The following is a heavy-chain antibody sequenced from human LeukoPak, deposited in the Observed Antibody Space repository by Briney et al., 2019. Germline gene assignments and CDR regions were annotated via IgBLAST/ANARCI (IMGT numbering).Heavy chain of an antibody. D-gene: IGHD3-10*01. V-gene: IGHV1-18*01. Sequence: ASVKVSCKASGYTFTSYAMNWVRQAPGQGLEWMGWISAYNGNTNYAQKLQGRVTMTTDTSTSTAYMELRSLRSDDTAVYYCARGAHMVQGVIYNGGWFDPWGQGTLVTVSS. CDR3: ARGAHMVQGVIYNGGWFDP. J-gene: IGHJ5*02. CDR2: ISAYNGNT. CDR1: GYTFTSYA.